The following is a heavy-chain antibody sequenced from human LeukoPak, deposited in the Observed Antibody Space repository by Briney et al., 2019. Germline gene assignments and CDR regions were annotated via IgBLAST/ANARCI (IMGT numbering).Heavy chain of an antibody. Sequence: GGSLRLSCAASGFTFSSYWMHWVRQAPGKGLVWVSRINTDGSSTSYADSVKGRFTISRDSAKNTLYLQMNSLRAEDTAVYYCARDFPTVTTAGAFDIWGQGTMVTVSS. J-gene: IGHJ3*02. CDR2: INTDGSST. D-gene: IGHD4-17*01. CDR1: GFTFSSYW. CDR3: ARDFPTVTTAGAFDI. V-gene: IGHV3-74*01.